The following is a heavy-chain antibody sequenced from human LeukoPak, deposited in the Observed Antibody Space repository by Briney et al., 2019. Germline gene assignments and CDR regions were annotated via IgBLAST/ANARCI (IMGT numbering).Heavy chain of an antibody. CDR1: GYTFTSYD. Sequence: GASMKVSCKASGYTFTSYDINWVRQATGQGLEWMGWMNPNSGNTGYAQKFQGRVTITRNTSISTAYMELSSLRSEDTAVYYCARGRGTVTIHYYYMDVWGKGTTVTVSS. J-gene: IGHJ6*03. CDR2: MNPNSGNT. V-gene: IGHV1-8*03. D-gene: IGHD4-17*01. CDR3: ARGRGTVTIHYYYMDV.